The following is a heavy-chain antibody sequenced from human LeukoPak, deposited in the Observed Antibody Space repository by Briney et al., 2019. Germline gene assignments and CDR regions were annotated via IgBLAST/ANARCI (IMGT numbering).Heavy chain of an antibody. V-gene: IGHV4-34*01. Sequence: SETLSLTCAVYGGSFSGYYWSWIRQPPGKGLEWIGEINHSGSTNYNPSLKSRVAISLHTSKNQFSLKLNSVTAADTAVYFCARDRHWTNDWVFDYWGQGTLVTVSS. J-gene: IGHJ4*02. CDR1: GGSFSGYY. D-gene: IGHD1/OR15-1a*01. CDR2: INHSGST. CDR3: ARDRHWTNDWVFDY.